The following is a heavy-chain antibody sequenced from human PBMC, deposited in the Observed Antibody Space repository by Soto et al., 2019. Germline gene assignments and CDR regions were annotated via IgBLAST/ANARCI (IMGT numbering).Heavy chain of an antibody. J-gene: IGHJ4*02. Sequence: GSRRLSCEASGFAFSGSALHWVRQASGKGLEWLGRIRGISNSYATSYAASVKGRFTISRDDSKSTAYLQMSSLKAEDTAVYYCTSQVRAPVTVYMSEVKLDFWGQGA. V-gene: IGHV3-73*01. CDR2: IRGISNSYAT. D-gene: IGHD1-26*01. CDR1: GFAFSGSA. CDR3: TSQVRAPVTVYMSEVKLDF.